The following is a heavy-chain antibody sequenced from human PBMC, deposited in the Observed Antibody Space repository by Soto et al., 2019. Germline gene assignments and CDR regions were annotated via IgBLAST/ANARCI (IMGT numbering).Heavy chain of an antibody. V-gene: IGHV3-21*01. CDR2: ISSSSSYI. CDR3: ARVHYGSGPY. Sequence: ETLSLTCAVSGGSISSSNWWSWVRQAPGKGLEWVSSISSSSSYIYYADSVKGRFTISRDNAKSSLYLQMNSLRAEDTAVYYCARVHYGSGPYWGQGTLVTVSS. CDR1: GGSISSSN. J-gene: IGHJ4*02. D-gene: IGHD3-10*01.